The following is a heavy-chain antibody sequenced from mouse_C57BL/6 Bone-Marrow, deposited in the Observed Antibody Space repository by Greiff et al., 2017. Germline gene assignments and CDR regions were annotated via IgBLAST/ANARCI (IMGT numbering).Heavy chain of an antibody. CDR2: ISDGGSYT. CDR3: ARVPGLDY. Sequence: EVKLMESGGGLVKPGGSLKLSCAASGFTFSSYAMSWVRQTPEKRLEWVATISDGGSYTYYPDNVKGRFTISRDNAKNNLYLQMSHLKSEDTAMYYCARVPGLDYWGQGTTLTVSS. CDR1: GFTFSSYA. D-gene: IGHD3-3*01. J-gene: IGHJ2*01. V-gene: IGHV5-4*03.